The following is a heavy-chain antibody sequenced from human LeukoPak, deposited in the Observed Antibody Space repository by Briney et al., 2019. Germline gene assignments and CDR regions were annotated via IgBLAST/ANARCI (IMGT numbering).Heavy chain of an antibody. J-gene: IGHJ4*02. D-gene: IGHD3-3*01. V-gene: IGHV4-34*01. CDR3: ARVGAITIFGVVTYTPFDY. CDR1: GGSFSGDF. CDR2: INHGGST. Sequence: SETLSLTCAVYGGSFSGDFWSWIRQSPGKGLEWIGEINHGGSTTYNPSLKSRVTMSLDTSKNQFSLKLKSVTAADTAVYYCARVGAITIFGVVTYTPFDYWGQGTLVTVSS.